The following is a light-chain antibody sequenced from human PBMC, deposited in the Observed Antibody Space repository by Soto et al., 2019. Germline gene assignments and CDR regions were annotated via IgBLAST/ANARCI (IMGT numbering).Light chain of an antibody. Sequence: DTQMAQSPSSLSASVGDRISITCRASHTASNYVNWYQQKPGNAPTLLISATSTLQSGVPSRFSGSGSGTDFTLTINSLQPEDFATYYCQKTYTTPRTFGQGTKVAIK. CDR3: QKTYTTPRT. CDR1: HTASNY. V-gene: IGKV1-39*01. CDR2: ATS. J-gene: IGKJ1*01.